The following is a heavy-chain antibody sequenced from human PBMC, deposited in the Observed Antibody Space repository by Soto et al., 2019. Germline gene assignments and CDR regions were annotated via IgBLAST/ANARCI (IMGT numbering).Heavy chain of an antibody. D-gene: IGHD2-15*01. J-gene: IGHJ4*02. CDR3: ARESCSGGSCYSVLFDY. CDR2: ISSSSSTI. CDR1: GFTFSSYS. Sequence: GGSLRLSCAASGFTFSSYSMNWVRQAPGKGLEWVSYISSSSSTIYYADSVKGRFTISRDNAKNSLYLQMNSLRAEDTAVYYCARESCSGGSCYSVLFDYWGQGTLVTVSS. V-gene: IGHV3-48*01.